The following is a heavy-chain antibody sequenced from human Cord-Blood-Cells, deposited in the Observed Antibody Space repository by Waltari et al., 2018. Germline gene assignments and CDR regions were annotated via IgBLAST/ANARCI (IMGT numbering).Heavy chain of an antibody. Sequence: EVQLVESGGGLVQPGGSLRLSCAASGFTFSSYWMSWFRQAPGKGLEWGANIKQDGSEKYYVDSVKGRFTISRDNAKNSLYLQMNSLRAEDTAVYYCARDGRSGSYSDYWGQGTLVTVSS. CDR3: ARDGRSGSYSDY. CDR1: GFTFSSYW. D-gene: IGHD1-26*01. CDR2: IKQDGSEK. V-gene: IGHV3-7*01. J-gene: IGHJ4*02.